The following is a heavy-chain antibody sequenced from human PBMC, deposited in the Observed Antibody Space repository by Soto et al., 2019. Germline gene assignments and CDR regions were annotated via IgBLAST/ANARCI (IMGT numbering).Heavy chain of an antibody. CDR1: GFTFDDYA. CDR3: AKDRGLVLSFYFDY. J-gene: IGHJ4*02. D-gene: IGHD6-19*01. CDR2: MSWNSGSI. Sequence: EVQLVESGGGLVQPGRSLRLSCAASGFTFDDYALHWVRQAPGQGLEWVSGMSWNSGSIGYADSVKGRFTISRDNAKKSLYLQMNILRAEDTALYYCAKDRGLVLSFYFDYWGQGTLVTVSS. V-gene: IGHV3-9*01.